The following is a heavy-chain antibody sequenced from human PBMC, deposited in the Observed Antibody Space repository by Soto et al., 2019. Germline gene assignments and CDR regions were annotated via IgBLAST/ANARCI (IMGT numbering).Heavy chain of an antibody. CDR3: ARWVVANWFDP. V-gene: IGHV4-31*03. CDR1: GGSISIGGYY. D-gene: IGHD2-15*01. Sequence: SETLSLTCTVSGGSISIGGYYWSCVRQHPGKGLEWIGYIYYSGSTYYSPSLKSRVTISVDTSKNQFSLKLSSVTAAGTAVYYCARWVVANWFDPWGQGTLVTVSS. CDR2: IYYSGST. J-gene: IGHJ5*02.